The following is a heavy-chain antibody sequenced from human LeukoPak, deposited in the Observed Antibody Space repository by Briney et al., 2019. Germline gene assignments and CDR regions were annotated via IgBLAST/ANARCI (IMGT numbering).Heavy chain of an antibody. J-gene: IGHJ4*02. Sequence: SETLSLTCAVYGGSFSGYYWSWIRQPPGKVLEWIGEINHSGSTNYNPSLKSRVTISVDTSKNQFSLKLSSVTAADTAVYYCARGDGYNYARFDYWGQGTLVTVSS. V-gene: IGHV4-34*01. CDR3: ARGDGYNYARFDY. CDR2: INHSGST. CDR1: GGSFSGYY. D-gene: IGHD5-24*01.